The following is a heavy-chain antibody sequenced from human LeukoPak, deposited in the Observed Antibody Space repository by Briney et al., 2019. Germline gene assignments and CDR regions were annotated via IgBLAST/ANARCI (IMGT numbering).Heavy chain of an antibody. CDR2: IYYSGST. Sequence: SETLSLTCTVSGGSISSYYWSWIRQPPGKGLEWIGYIYYSGSTNYNPSLKSRVTISVDKSKNQFPLKLSSVTAADTAVCYCARGRGAVAGTSYFDFWGQGTLVTVSS. CDR3: ARGRGAVAGTSYFDF. V-gene: IGHV4-59*12. CDR1: GGSISSYY. D-gene: IGHD6-19*01. J-gene: IGHJ4*02.